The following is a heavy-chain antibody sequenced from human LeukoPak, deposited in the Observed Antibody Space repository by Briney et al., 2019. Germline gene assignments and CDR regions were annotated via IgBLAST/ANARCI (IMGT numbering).Heavy chain of an antibody. Sequence: GESLRLSCLASGFTFSTYGMTWVRQAPGKGLEWVSSLSESGDRTYYADSVKGRFTISRDNAKNALYLQMNSLRAEDTAVYFCARDYVYAFDYWGQGTLVTVSS. CDR2: LSESGDRT. D-gene: IGHD2/OR15-2a*01. V-gene: IGHV3-23*01. CDR1: GFTFSTYG. CDR3: ARDYVYAFDY. J-gene: IGHJ4*02.